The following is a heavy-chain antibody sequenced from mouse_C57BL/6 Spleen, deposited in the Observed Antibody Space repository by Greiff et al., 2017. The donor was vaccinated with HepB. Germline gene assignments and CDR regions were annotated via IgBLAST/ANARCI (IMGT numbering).Heavy chain of an antibody. Sequence: QVQLQQPGAELVKPGASVKLSCKASGYTFTSYWMQWVKQRPGQGLEWIGEIDPSDSYTNYNQKFKGKATLTVDTSSSTAHMQLSSLTSEDSAVYYCARGYYGSSWSDYWGQGTTLTVSS. J-gene: IGHJ2*01. D-gene: IGHD1-1*01. CDR1: GYTFTSYW. CDR2: IDPSDSYT. V-gene: IGHV1-50*01. CDR3: ARGYYGSSWSDY.